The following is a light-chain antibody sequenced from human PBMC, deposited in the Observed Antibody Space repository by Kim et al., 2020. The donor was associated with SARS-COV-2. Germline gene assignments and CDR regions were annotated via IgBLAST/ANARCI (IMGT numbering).Light chain of an antibody. J-gene: IGKJ4*01. CDR2: DAS. Sequence: DIQMTQSPSSLAASVGDRVTITCQANQDIANNLNWYQQKPGKAPRLLIYDASNLEAGVPSRFTGSGSGTYFTFTISSLQPEDFATYFCQQYKNLPPSLTFGGGTKVDIK. CDR1: QDIANN. V-gene: IGKV1-33*01. CDR3: QQYKNLPPSLT.